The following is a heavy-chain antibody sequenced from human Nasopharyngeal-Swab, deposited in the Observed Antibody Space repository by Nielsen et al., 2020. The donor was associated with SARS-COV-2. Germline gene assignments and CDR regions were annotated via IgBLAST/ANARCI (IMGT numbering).Heavy chain of an antibody. D-gene: IGHD5-24*01. Sequence: GESLKISCAASGFTFSSYSMNWVRQAPGKGLEWVSSISSSSSYIYYADSVKGRFTISRDNAKNSLYLQMNSLRAEDTAVYYCARDLRDGYNLGYYYGMDVWGQGTTVTVSS. CDR3: ARDLRDGYNLGYYYGMDV. CDR2: ISSSSSYI. CDR1: GFTFSSYS. J-gene: IGHJ6*02. V-gene: IGHV3-21*01.